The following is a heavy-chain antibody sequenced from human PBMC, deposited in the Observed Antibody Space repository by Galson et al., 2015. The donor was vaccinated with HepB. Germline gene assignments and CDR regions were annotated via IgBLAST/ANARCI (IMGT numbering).Heavy chain of an antibody. D-gene: IGHD3-3*01. CDR1: GGTFSSYA. J-gene: IGHJ5*02. CDR2: IIPIFGTA. Sequence: SVKVSCKASGGTFSSYAISWVRQAPGQGLEWMGGIIPIFGTANYAQKFQGRVTITADESTSTAYMELSSLRSEDTAVYYCARASGGITTFGGWFDPWGQGTLVTVSS. V-gene: IGHV1-69*13. CDR3: ARASGGITTFGGWFDP.